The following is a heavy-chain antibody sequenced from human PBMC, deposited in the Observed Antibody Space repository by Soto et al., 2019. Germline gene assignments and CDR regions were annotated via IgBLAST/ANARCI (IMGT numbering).Heavy chain of an antibody. D-gene: IGHD6-13*01. CDR1: GGSFSGYY. J-gene: IGHJ4*02. Sequence: QVQLQQWGAGLLKPSETLSLTCAVYGGSFSGYYWSWIRQPPGKGLEWIGEINHSGSTNYNPSLKSRVPISVDTSKNQFSLKLSSVTAADTAVYYCARGGIAHTLSLARDWYFDYWGQGTLVTVSS. CDR3: ARGGIAHTLSLARDWYFDY. V-gene: IGHV4-34*01. CDR2: INHSGST.